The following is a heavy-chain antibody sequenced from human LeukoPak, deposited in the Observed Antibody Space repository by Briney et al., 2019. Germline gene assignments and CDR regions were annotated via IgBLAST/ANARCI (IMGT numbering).Heavy chain of an antibody. Sequence: PGGSLRLSCAASGFTFSSYEMNWVRQAPGKGLEWVSYISSGGGATYYAGSVKGRFTISRDNAKNSLYLQMNSLRAEDTAVYYCAREAIFDAFDIWGQGTVVTVSS. V-gene: IGHV3-48*03. CDR1: GFTFSSYE. J-gene: IGHJ3*02. CDR3: AREAIFDAFDI. D-gene: IGHD2-21*01. CDR2: ISSGGGAT.